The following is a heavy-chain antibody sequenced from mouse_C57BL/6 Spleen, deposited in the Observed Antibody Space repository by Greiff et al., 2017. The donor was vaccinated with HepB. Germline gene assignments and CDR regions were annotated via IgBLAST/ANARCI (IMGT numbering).Heavy chain of an antibody. J-gene: IGHJ1*03. D-gene: IGHD1-1*01. CDR3: ARGDYGSSDWCFDV. V-gene: IGHV1-61*01. CDR2: IYPSDSET. Sequence: QVQLQQPGAELVRPGSSVKLSCKASGYTFTSYWMDWVKQRPGQGLEWIGNIYPSDSETHYNQKFKDKATLTVDKSSSTAYMQLSSLTSEDSAVYYCARGDYGSSDWCFDVWGTGTTVTVSS. CDR1: GYTFTSYW.